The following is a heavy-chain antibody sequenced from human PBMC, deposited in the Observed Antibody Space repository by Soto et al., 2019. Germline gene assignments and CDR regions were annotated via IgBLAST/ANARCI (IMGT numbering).Heavy chain of an antibody. V-gene: IGHV1-69*12. CDR3: AVTMTNYYYYGMDV. CDR1: GGTFSSYA. CDR2: IIPIFGTA. J-gene: IGHJ6*02. Sequence: QVQLVQSGAEVKKPGSSVKASCKASGGTFSSYAISWVRQAPGQGLEWMGGIIPIFGTADYAQKFQGRVTITAGESTSTAYMELSSLRSEDTAVYYCAVTMTNYYYYGMDVWGQGTTVTVSS. D-gene: IGHD3-22*01.